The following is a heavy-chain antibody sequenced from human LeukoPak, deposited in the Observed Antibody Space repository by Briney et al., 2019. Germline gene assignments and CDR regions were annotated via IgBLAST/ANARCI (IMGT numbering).Heavy chain of an antibody. J-gene: IGHJ6*03. Sequence: PGGSLRLSCVTSGFNFAGSGFHWVRQAPGKGLEWVAFIRYDAINQYYADSVKGRFTISRDNSKSTVFLQMNSLRADDTAIYYCARTFGDAVFHFYMDVWGKGTAVTISS. CDR1: GFNFAGSG. CDR3: ARTFGDAVFHFYMDV. V-gene: IGHV3-30*02. CDR2: IRYDAINQ. D-gene: IGHD5-24*01.